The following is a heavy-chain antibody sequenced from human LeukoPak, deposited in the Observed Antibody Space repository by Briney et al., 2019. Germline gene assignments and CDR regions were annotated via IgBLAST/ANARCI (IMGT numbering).Heavy chain of an antibody. D-gene: IGHD1-7*01. CDR1: GGSISSGGYS. CDR3: ARYNWNYDY. Sequence: PSETLSLTCAVSGGSISSGGYSWSWIRQPPGKGLEWTGYIYHSGSTYYNPSLKSRVTISVDTSKNQFSLKLSSVTAADTAVYYCARYNWNYDYWGQGTLVTVSS. CDR2: IYHSGST. J-gene: IGHJ4*02. V-gene: IGHV4-30-2*02.